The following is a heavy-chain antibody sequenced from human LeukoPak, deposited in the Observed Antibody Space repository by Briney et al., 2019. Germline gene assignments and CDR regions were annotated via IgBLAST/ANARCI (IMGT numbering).Heavy chain of an antibody. D-gene: IGHD6-19*01. CDR2: IYYSGST. Sequence: SETLSLTCTVAGGSINSYYWSWIRQPPGKGLEWIGYIYYSGSTNYNPSLKSRVTISVDTSKNQFSLKLSSVTAADTAVYYCARSSSSGWGFRFDPWGQGTLVTVSS. CDR3: ARSSSSGWGFRFDP. V-gene: IGHV4-59*01. CDR1: GGSINSYY. J-gene: IGHJ5*02.